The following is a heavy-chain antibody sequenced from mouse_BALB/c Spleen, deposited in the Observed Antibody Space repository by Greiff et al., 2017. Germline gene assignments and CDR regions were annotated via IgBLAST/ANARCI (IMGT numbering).Heavy chain of an antibody. V-gene: IGHV2-9-2*01. Sequence: VKLEESGPGLVAPSQSLSITCTVSGFSLTSYDISWIRQPPGKGLEWLGVIWTGGGTNYNSAFMSRLSISKDNSKSQVFLKMNSLQTDDTAIYYCVRDPVVGYFDVWGAGTTVTVSS. D-gene: IGHD1-1*01. CDR2: IWTGGGT. CDR1: GFSLTSYD. J-gene: IGHJ1*01. CDR3: VRDPVVGYFDV.